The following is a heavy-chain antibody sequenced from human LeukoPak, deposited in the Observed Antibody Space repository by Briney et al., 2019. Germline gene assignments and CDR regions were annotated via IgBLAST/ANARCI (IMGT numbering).Heavy chain of an antibody. J-gene: IGHJ5*02. V-gene: IGHV1-69*06. CDR1: GGTFSSYA. D-gene: IGHD2-2*01. CDR3: ARGYIVVVPAARIYNWFDP. CDR2: IIPIFGTA. Sequence: SVKVSCKASGGTFSSYAISWVRQAPGQGLEWMGGIIPIFGTANYAQKFQGRVTITADKSTSTAYMELSSLRSEDTAVYYCARGYIVVVPAARIYNWFDPWGQGTLVTDSS.